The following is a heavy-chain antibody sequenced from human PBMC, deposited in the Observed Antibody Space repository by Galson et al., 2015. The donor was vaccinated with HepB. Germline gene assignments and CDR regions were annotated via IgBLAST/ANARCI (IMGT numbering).Heavy chain of an antibody. V-gene: IGHV3-21*01. CDR1: GFTFSSYS. CDR2: ISSSSSYI. D-gene: IGHD6-19*01. J-gene: IGHJ6*02. CDR3: ARDTSPRSGWYSHYYYYGMDV. Sequence: SLRLSCAASGFTFSSYSMNWVRQAPGKGLEWVSSISSSSSYIYYADSVKGRFTISRDNAKNSLYLQMNSLRAEDTAVYYCARDTSPRSGWYSHYYYYGMDVWGQGTTVTVSS.